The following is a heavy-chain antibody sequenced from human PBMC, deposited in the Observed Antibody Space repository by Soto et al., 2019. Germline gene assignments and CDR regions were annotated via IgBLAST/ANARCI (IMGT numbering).Heavy chain of an antibody. V-gene: IGHV4-34*01. CDR3: ARGYCSGGSCFSPLRGADYWYFDL. Sequence: PSETLSLTCAVYGGSFNGYYWTWIRQPPGKGLEWIGEIDHTGSTNYSPSLKSRVTISADTSKNQFSLKLRSVTAADTAVYYCARGYCSGGSCFSPLRGADYWYFDLWGRGTLVTVSS. CDR1: GGSFNGYY. D-gene: IGHD2-15*01. CDR2: IDHTGST. J-gene: IGHJ2*01.